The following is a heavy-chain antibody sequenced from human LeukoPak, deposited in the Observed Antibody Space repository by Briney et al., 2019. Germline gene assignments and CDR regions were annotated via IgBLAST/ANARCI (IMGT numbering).Heavy chain of an antibody. D-gene: IGHD3-22*01. V-gene: IGHV4-39*07. J-gene: IGHJ1*01. CDR1: GGSISSSSYY. CDR2: IYYSGST. Sequence: PSETLSLTCTVSGGSISSSSYYWGWIRQPPGKGLEWIGSIYYSGSTYYNPSLKSRVTISVDTSKNQFSLKLSSVTAADTAVYYCARDEYYYDSSGYWPFQHWGQGTLVTVSS. CDR3: ARDEYYYDSSGYWPFQH.